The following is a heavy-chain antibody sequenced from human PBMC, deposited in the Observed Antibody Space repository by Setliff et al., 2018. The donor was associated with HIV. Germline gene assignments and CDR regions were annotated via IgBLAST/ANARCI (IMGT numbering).Heavy chain of an antibody. J-gene: IGHJ3*02. CDR3: ARGDYYDSSGIFNDAFDI. CDR1: GFTFSSYA. V-gene: IGHV3-30-3*01. CDR2: ISYDGNNK. D-gene: IGHD3-22*01. Sequence: GGSLRLSCGASGFTFSSYAMHWVRQAPGKGLEWVAVISYDGNNKYYAGSVKGRFTISRDNSKKTLYLQMNSLRAEDTAVYYCARGDYYDSSGIFNDAFDIWGQGTMVT.